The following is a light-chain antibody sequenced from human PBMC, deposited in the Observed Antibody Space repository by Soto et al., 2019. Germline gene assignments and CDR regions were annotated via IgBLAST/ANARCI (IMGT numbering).Light chain of an antibody. CDR1: QTIGIN. V-gene: IGKV3-15*01. Sequence: EIVMTQSPATLSVSPGERATLSCRASQTIGINLAWYQQKPGQTPSLLIYSASTGATGIPGRFSGSGAGTEFTLTISSLQSEDFAVYYCQQYNRWPRTFGQGIKVEIK. J-gene: IGKJ1*01. CDR3: QQYNRWPRT. CDR2: SAS.